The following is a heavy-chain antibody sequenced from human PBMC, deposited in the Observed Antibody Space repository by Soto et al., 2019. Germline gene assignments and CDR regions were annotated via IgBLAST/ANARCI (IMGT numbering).Heavy chain of an antibody. Sequence: EVQLLESGGGLVQPGGSLRLSCAASGFTFSSHVMTWVRQGPGKGLQWVSTISSGGGTYYADSVKGRFTISRDNSRNTLYLQMNSLRAEDTAVYYCARFIVEVGAAGWGRPMDVWGHGTTVTVSS. CDR3: ARFIVEVGAAGWGRPMDV. D-gene: IGHD2-15*01. CDR1: GFTFSSHV. V-gene: IGHV3-23*01. J-gene: IGHJ6*02. CDR2: ISSGGGT.